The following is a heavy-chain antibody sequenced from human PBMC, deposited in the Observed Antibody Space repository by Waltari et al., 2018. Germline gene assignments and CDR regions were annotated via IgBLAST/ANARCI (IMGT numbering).Heavy chain of an antibody. CDR3: ARWTTVGWFDP. V-gene: IGHV4-39*07. CDR2: IYYSGST. D-gene: IGHD4-17*01. Sequence: SSSSYYWGWIRQPPGKGLEWIGSIYYSGSTYYNPSLKSRVTISVDTSKNQFSLKLSSVTAADTAVYYCARWTTVGWFDPWGQGTLVTVSS. J-gene: IGHJ5*02. CDR1: SSSSYY.